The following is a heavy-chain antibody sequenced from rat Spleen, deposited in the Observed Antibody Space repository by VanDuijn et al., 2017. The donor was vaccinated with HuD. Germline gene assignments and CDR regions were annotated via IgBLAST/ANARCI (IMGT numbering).Heavy chain of an antibody. CDR1: GFTFNNYW. V-gene: IGHV5-31*01. CDR3: ATEAFYDNYYFDY. Sequence: EVQLVESGGGQVQPGRSLKLSCVASGFTFNNYWMTWIRQAPGKGLEWVASITNTGNTPYYAESVKGRFTISRDNAKSTLYLQMDSLRSEDTATYYGATEAFYDNYYFDYWGQGVMVTVSS. D-gene: IGHD1-10*01. J-gene: IGHJ2*01. CDR2: ITNTGNTP.